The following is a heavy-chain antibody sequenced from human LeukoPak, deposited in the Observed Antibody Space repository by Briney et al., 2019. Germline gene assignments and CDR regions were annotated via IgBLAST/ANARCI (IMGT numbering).Heavy chain of an antibody. CDR3: AKERDFITIFGVVLSVDV. D-gene: IGHD3-3*01. J-gene: IGHJ6*02. CDR2: ISGSGGST. V-gene: IGHV3-23*01. CDR1: GFTFSSYA. Sequence: GGSLRLSCAASGFTFSSYAMSWVRQAPGKGLEWVSAISGSGGSTYYADSVKGRFTISRDSSKNTLYLQMNSLRAEDTAVYYCAKERDFITIFGVVLSVDVWGQGTTVTVSS.